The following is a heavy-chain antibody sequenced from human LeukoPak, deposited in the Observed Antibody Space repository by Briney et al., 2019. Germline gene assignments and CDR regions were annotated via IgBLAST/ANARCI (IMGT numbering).Heavy chain of an antibody. CDR3: ARDFSGQ. CDR1: GFTFSSYW. D-gene: IGHD2/OR15-2a*01. J-gene: IGHJ4*02. Sequence: GGSLRLSCAASGFTFSSYWMHWVRQAPGKGLEWVSVIYAGGSTYYADSVKGRFTLSRDISKNTLYLQMNSLRAEDTAVYYCARDFSGQWSQGTLVTVSS. V-gene: IGHV3-53*01. CDR2: IYAGGST.